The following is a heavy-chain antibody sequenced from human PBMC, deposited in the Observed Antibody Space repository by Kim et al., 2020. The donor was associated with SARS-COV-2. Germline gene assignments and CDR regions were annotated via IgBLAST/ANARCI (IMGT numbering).Heavy chain of an antibody. D-gene: IGHD5-18*01. J-gene: IGHJ1*01. Sequence: GGSLRLSCAASGFTFSLYGMSWVRQAPGKGLEWVSGISGSGYSTYYADSVKGRFTISRDNSKDTLYLDMNSLRAEDTAVYFCASDRRGYTFSSEYWGQGTLVTVSS. CDR1: GFTFSLYG. CDR2: ISGSGYST. V-gene: IGHV3-23*01. CDR3: ASDRRGYTFSSEY.